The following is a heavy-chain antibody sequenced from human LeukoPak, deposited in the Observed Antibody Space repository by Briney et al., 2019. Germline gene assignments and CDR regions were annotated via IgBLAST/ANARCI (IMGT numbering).Heavy chain of an antibody. CDR3: ARGAVWFPYYYGSGSRRSYYFAY. CDR2: IYYSGST. CDR1: GGSISSGGYY. D-gene: IGHD3-10*01. J-gene: IGHJ4*02. V-gene: IGHV4-31*03. Sequence: SETLSLTCTVSGGSISSGGYYWSWIRQHPGKGLEWIGYIYYSGSTYYNPSLKSRVTISVDTSKNQFSLKLSSVTAADTAVYYCARGAVWFPYYYGSGSRRSYYFAYWGQGTLVTVSS.